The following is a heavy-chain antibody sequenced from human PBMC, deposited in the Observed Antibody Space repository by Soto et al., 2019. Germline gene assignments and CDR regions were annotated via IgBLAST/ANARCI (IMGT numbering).Heavy chain of an antibody. CDR3: ARGRIAVGGNHFDY. Sequence: EVQLVESGGGLVQPGGSLRLSCAASGFTVSSNYMSWVRQAPGKGLEWVSVLYSGGSTYYADSVKGRFTITRDNSKNTLELQMNSLRAEDTAVYYCARGRIAVGGNHFDYWGQGTLVTVSS. V-gene: IGHV3-66*01. CDR2: LYSGGST. CDR1: GFTVSSNY. D-gene: IGHD6-19*01. J-gene: IGHJ4*02.